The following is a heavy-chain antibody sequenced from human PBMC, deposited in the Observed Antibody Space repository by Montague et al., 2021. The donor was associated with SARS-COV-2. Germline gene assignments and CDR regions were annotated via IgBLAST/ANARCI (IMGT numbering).Heavy chain of an antibody. CDR2: IDHTGDT. V-gene: IGHV4-34*01. Sequence: SETLSLTCAVSGGSFHIFSWGWIRQSPGKGLEWIGEIDHTGDTKYNPSLKSRVTISVDKSKNQFSLNVTSMTAADTAMYYCASHPVFQQLYSWGQGTLVSVSS. D-gene: IGHD6-13*01. J-gene: IGHJ4*02. CDR3: ASHPVFQQLYS. CDR1: GGSFHIFS.